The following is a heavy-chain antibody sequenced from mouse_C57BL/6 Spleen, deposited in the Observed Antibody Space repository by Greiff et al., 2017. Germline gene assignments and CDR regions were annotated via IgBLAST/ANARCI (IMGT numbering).Heavy chain of an antibody. Sequence: QVQLQQPGAELVMPGASVKLSCKASGYTFTSYWMHWVKQRPGQGLEWIGEIDPSDSYTNYNQKFKGKSTLTVDKSSSTAYMQLSSLTSEDSAVYYCARTEGWLKFAYWGQGTLVTVSA. J-gene: IGHJ3*01. D-gene: IGHD2-3*01. CDR2: IDPSDSYT. CDR1: GYTFTSYW. CDR3: ARTEGWLKFAY. V-gene: IGHV1-69*01.